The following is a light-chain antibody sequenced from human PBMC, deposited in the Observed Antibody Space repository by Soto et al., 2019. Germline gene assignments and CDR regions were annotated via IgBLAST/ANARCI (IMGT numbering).Light chain of an antibody. Sequence: DIQMTQSPSSLSASVGDRVTITCRASQDIGTYLSWYQQKPGKAPKRLIYDASNLQTGVPSRFSGSGSGTDFTFTISSLQPEDIATYYCQQYDNVPIIFGQGTRLEIK. CDR3: QQYDNVPII. CDR1: QDIGTY. V-gene: IGKV1-33*01. J-gene: IGKJ5*01. CDR2: DAS.